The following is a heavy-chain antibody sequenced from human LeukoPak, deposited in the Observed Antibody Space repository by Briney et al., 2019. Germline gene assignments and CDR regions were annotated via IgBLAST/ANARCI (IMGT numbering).Heavy chain of an antibody. CDR1: GFTFSSYA. CDR3: AKDGIVDYYGSGSYNVWFDP. CDR2: ISGSGGGT. Sequence: GGSLRLSCAASGFTFSSYAMSWVRQAPGKGLEWVSAISGSGGGTYYADSVKGRFTISRDNSKNTLYLQMNSLRAEDTAVYYCAKDGIVDYYGSGSYNVWFDPWGQGTLVTVSS. J-gene: IGHJ5*02. V-gene: IGHV3-23*01. D-gene: IGHD3-10*01.